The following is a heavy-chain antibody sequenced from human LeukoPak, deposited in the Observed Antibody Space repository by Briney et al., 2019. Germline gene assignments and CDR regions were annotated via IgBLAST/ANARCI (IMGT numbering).Heavy chain of an antibody. Sequence: GGSLRLSCAASGFTFSTYGMHWVRQAPGKGLEWVAVIWYDGSNKYYADSVKGRFTISRDNSKNTLYLQMNSLRAEDTAVYYCANAGYSSSWYGGFDIWGQGTMATVSS. CDR2: IWYDGSNK. J-gene: IGHJ3*02. D-gene: IGHD6-13*01. CDR3: ANAGYSSSWYGGFDI. CDR1: GFTFSTYG. V-gene: IGHV3-33*06.